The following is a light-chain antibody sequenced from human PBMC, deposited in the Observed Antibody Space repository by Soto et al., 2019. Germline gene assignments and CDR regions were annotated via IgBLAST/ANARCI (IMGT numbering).Light chain of an antibody. V-gene: IGKV1-39*01. CDR3: QQSYSAPFT. Sequence: DIQMTQSPSSLSASVGDRVTITCRASQSISNYLNWYQQKPGKAPNLLIYAASSLQGGVPSRFSGSGSGTDFTLTISSLQPEDFATYYSQQSYSAPFTVGPGTKVDFK. CDR1: QSISNY. J-gene: IGKJ3*01. CDR2: AAS.